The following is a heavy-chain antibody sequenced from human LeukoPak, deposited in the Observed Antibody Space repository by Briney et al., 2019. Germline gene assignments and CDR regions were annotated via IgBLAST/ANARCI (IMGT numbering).Heavy chain of an antibody. V-gene: IGHV1-2*02. CDR1: GYTFTGYY. CDR3: ARAGLGYSSSWDYYYYMDV. J-gene: IGHJ6*03. Sequence: ASVKVSCKASGYTFTGYYMHWVRQAPGQGLEWMGWINPNSGGTNYAQRFQGRVTMTRDTSISTVYMELSRLRSGDTAVYYCARAGLGYSSSWDYYYYMDVWGKGTTVTVSS. D-gene: IGHD6-13*01. CDR2: INPNSGGT.